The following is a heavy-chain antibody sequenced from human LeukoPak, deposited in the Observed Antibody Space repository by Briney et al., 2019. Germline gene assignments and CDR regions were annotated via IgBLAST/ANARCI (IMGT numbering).Heavy chain of an antibody. Sequence: PGGSLRLSCAASGFTFSSYAMHWVRQAPGKGLEWVAVISYDGSNTYSADSVKGRFTISRDNSKNTLYLQMNSLRPEDTAVCYCARHTEDDAFDIWGQGTMVTVSS. J-gene: IGHJ3*02. CDR3: ARHTEDDAFDI. V-gene: IGHV3-30-3*01. CDR1: GFTFSSYA. CDR2: ISYDGSNT. D-gene: IGHD4-17*01.